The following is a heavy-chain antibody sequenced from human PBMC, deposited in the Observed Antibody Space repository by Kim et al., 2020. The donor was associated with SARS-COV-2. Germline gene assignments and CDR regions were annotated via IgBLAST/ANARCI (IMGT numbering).Heavy chain of an antibody. V-gene: IGHV4-39*01. CDR3: ARHKNYYDSSGYHYGRKDAFDI. CDR2: IYYSGST. Sequence: SETLSLTCTVSGGSISSSSYYWGWIRQPPGKGLEWIGSIYYSGSTYYNPSLKSRVTISVDTSKNQFSLKLSSVTAADTAVYYCARHKNYYDSSGYHYGRKDAFDIWGQGTMITVSS. CDR1: GGSISSSSYY. D-gene: IGHD3-22*01. J-gene: IGHJ3*02.